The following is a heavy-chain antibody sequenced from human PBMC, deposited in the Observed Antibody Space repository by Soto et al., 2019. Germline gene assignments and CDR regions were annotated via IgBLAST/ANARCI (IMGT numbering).Heavy chain of an antibody. J-gene: IGHJ4*02. CDR2: IYHSGST. V-gene: IGHV4-38-2*01. D-gene: IGHD6-13*01. CDR3: ARRTAAGTYPY. Sequence: SETLSLTCAVSGYSISSGYYWGWIRQPPGKGLAWIGSIYHSGSTYYNPSLKSRVTISVDTSKNQFSLKLSSVTAADTAVYYCARRTAAGTYPYWGQGTLVTVSS. CDR1: GYSISSGYY.